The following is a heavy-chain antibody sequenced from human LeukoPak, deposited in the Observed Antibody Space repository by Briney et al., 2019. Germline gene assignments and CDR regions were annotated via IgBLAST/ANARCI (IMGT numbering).Heavy chain of an antibody. V-gene: IGHV3-23*01. CDR3: AKVRLGELSLYGQRPLFDY. CDR2: ISGSGGST. Sequence: PGRSLRLSCAASGFTFDDYAMHWVRQAPGKGLEWVSGISGSGGSTYYADSVKGRFTISRDNSKNTLYLQMNSLRAEDTAVYYCAKVRLGELSLYGQRPLFDYWGQGTLVTVSS. J-gene: IGHJ4*02. CDR1: GFTFDDYA. D-gene: IGHD3-16*02.